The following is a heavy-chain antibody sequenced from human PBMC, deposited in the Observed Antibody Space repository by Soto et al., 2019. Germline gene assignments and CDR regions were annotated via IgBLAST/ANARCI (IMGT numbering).Heavy chain of an antibody. V-gene: IGHV3-30-3*01. CDR3: AREGSSWYWFDY. Sequence: PGGSLRLSCAASGFPFSSYAMHWVRQAPGKGLEWVAVISYDGSNKYYADSVKGRFTISRDNSKNTLYLQMNSLRAEDTAVYYCAREGSSWYWFDYWGQGTLVTVSS. CDR2: ISYDGSNK. CDR1: GFPFSSYA. D-gene: IGHD6-13*01. J-gene: IGHJ4*02.